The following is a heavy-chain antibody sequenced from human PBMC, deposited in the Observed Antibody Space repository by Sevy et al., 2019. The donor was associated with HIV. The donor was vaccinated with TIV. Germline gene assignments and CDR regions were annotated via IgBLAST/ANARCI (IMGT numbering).Heavy chain of an antibody. D-gene: IGHD6-6*01. Sequence: ASVKVSCKASGGTFSSYAISWVRQAPGQGLEWMGGIIPIFGTANYAQKFQGRVTITADESTGTAYMELSSLRSEDTAVYYCARDSSPTLDSTSGDAFDIWGQGTMVTVSS. CDR3: ARDSSPTLDSTSGDAFDI. J-gene: IGHJ3*02. V-gene: IGHV1-69*13. CDR1: GGTFSSYA. CDR2: IIPIFGTA.